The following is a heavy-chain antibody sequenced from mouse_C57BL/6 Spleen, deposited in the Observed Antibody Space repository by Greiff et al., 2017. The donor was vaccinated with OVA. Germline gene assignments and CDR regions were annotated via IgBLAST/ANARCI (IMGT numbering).Heavy chain of an antibody. CDR1: GYSITSGYY. CDR3: ARGEVTRYFDG. CDR2: ISYDGSN. D-gene: IGHD2-2*01. Sequence: EVKLEESGPGLVKPSQSLSLTCSVTGYSITSGYYWNWIRQFPGNKLEWMGYISYDGSNNYNPSLKNRISITRDTSKNQFFLKLNAVTTEDTATYYCARGEVTRYFDGWGTGTTVTVAS. J-gene: IGHJ1*03. V-gene: IGHV3-6*01.